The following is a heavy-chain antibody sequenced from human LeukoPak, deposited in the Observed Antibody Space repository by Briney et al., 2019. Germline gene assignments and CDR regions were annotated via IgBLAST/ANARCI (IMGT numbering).Heavy chain of an antibody. CDR1: GDSVSNKNAA. J-gene: IGHJ5*02. D-gene: IGHD1-26*01. V-gene: IGHV6-1*01. CDR3: ASGWALS. CDR2: TYYRSEWHT. Sequence: SQTLSPTCAVSGDSVSNKNAAWNWIRQSPSRGLEWLGRTYYRSEWHTDYAFSVKGRITINADTSKNQFSLQLGYVTPEDTAVYYCASGWALSWGQGTLVTVSS.